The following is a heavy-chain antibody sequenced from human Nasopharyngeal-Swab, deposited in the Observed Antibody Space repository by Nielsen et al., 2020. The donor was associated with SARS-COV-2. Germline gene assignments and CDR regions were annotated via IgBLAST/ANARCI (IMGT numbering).Heavy chain of an antibody. Sequence: GESLKISCAASGFTLSNYWIHWVRQTPGKGLLWVSRINTDASRTSYADSVKGRFTISRDNAKNSLYLQMNSLRAEDTALYYCAKDIEVDIVVVVAANAFDIWGQGTMVTVSS. J-gene: IGHJ3*02. D-gene: IGHD2-15*01. CDR3: AKDIEVDIVVVVAANAFDI. CDR1: GFTLSNYW. CDR2: INTDASRT. V-gene: IGHV3-74*01.